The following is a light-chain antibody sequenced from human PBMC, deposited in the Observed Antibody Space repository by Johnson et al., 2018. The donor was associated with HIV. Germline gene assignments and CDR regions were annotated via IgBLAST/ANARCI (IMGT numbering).Light chain of an antibody. CDR3: GTWASSLSAPWV. V-gene: IGLV1-51*01. Sequence: QSVLTQPPSVSAAPGQKVTISCSGSSSNIGNNYVSWYQQLPGTAPKLLIYDNNKRPSGIPDRFSGSKSGTSATLGITGLQTGDEADYYCGTWASSLSAPWVFGTGTKVTVL. J-gene: IGLJ1*01. CDR1: SSNIGNNY. CDR2: DNN.